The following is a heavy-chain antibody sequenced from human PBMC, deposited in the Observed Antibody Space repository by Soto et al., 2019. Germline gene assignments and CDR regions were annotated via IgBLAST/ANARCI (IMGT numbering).Heavy chain of an antibody. CDR1: GGTFNSYD. Sequence: QVQLVQSGAEVKKPGSSMKVSCKASGGTFNSYDINWVRQAPGQGLEWMGGIIPIVETPKYAQKFQGRVTITADESTNTVYMEVSSLGSEDTAMDYWARLSPPNYYDTCVFFKDNWFDPWGQGTLVTVSS. J-gene: IGHJ5*02. D-gene: IGHD3-22*01. CDR2: IIPIVETP. V-gene: IGHV1-69*01. CDR3: ARLSPPNYYDTCVFFKDNWFDP.